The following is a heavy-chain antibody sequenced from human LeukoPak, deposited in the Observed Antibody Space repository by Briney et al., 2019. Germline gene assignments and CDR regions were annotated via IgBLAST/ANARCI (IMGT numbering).Heavy chain of an antibody. CDR2: IIPIFGTA. CDR1: GGTFSSYA. Sequence: SVKVSCKASGGTFSSYAISWVRQAPGQGLEWMGRIIPIFGTANYAQKFQGRVTITTDESTSTAYMELSSLRSEDTAVYYCARESTYYYDSSGYYYFNWGQGTLVTVSS. D-gene: IGHD3-22*01. J-gene: IGHJ4*02. CDR3: ARESTYYYDSSGYYYFN. V-gene: IGHV1-69*05.